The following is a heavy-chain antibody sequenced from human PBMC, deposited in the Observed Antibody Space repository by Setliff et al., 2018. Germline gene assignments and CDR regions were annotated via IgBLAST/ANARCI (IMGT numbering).Heavy chain of an antibody. CDR2: IIHSGST. V-gene: IGHV4-34*12. J-gene: IGHJ4*02. Sequence: SETLSLTCTVSGGSISSYYWSWIRQPPGKRLEWIGEIIHSGSTNYNPSLKSRVTISMDTSKSQFSLKVSSVTAADTAVYYCARSFSRREKFLLDYWGQGALVTVSS. CDR3: ARSFSRREKFLLDY. CDR1: GGSISSYY.